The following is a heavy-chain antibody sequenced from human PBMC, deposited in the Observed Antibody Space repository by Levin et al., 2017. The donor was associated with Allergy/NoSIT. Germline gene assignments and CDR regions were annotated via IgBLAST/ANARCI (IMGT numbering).Heavy chain of an antibody. Sequence: ASVKVSCKASGYTFTSFDINWVRQAPGQGLEWVGWMNPSNGNAAFAQKFQGRVTMTRDTSISTAYMELSSLTSDDTDVYYCARAYCISTSCYRPYYYYALDVWGQGTTVTVSS. V-gene: IGHV1-8*01. CDR2: MNPSNGNA. CDR1: GYTFTSFD. J-gene: IGHJ6*02. D-gene: IGHD2-2*02. CDR3: ARAYCISTSCYRPYYYYALDV.